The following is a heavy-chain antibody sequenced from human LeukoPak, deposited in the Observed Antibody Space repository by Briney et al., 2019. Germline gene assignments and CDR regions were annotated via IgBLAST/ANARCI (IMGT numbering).Heavy chain of an antibody. Sequence: TLSLTCAVSGGSISSGDYSWSWIRQPPGKGLEWIGYIYHSGRTFYNPSLKSRVTISVDTSKNQISLEVTSMTAADTAVYYCARDGGYGHYDYWGRGTLVTVSS. D-gene: IGHD5-18*01. CDR3: ARDGGYGHYDY. CDR2: IYHSGRT. V-gene: IGHV4-30-2*01. J-gene: IGHJ4*02. CDR1: GGSISSGDYS.